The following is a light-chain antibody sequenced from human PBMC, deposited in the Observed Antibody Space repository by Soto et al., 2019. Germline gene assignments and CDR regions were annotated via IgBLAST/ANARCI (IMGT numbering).Light chain of an antibody. Sequence: EIVLTQSPGTLSLSPGESATLSCKASESIYINSFAWYYQKPGQPPRLLINGASTRATGIPDRFSGSGSGTDFVLSIDRLEVEDSGIYYCQQYGASPFTFGPGTRVDI. CDR3: QQYGASPFT. J-gene: IGKJ3*01. V-gene: IGKV3-20*01. CDR1: ESIYINS. CDR2: GAS.